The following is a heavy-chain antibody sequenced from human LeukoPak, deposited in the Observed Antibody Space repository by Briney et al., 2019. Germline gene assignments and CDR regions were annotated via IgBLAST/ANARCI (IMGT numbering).Heavy chain of an antibody. CDR3: AREDNTLPYFQH. CDR1: GYTFTGYY. CDR2: INPNSGGT. V-gene: IGHV1-2*04. J-gene: IGHJ1*01. D-gene: IGHD2-15*01. Sequence: ASVKVSCKASGYTFTGYYMHWVRQAPGQGLEWMGWINPNSGGTNYAQKFQGWVTMIRDTSISTAYMELSRLRSDDTAVYYCAREDNTLPYFQHWGQGTLVTVSS.